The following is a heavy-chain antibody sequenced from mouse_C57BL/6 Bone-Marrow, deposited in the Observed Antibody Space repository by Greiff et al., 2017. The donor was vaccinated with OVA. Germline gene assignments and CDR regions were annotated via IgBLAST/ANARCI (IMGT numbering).Heavy chain of an antibody. J-gene: IGHJ4*01. CDR1: GYSFTDYN. D-gene: IGHD3-2*02. CDR3: AGQTAQALYYAMDY. CDR2: INPNYGTT. Sequence: EVKLQQSGPELVKPGASVKISCKASGYSFTDYNMNWVKQSNGKSLEWIGVINPNYGTTSYNQKFKGKATLTVDQSSSTAYMQLNSLTSEDSAVYYCAGQTAQALYYAMDYWGQGTSVTVSS. V-gene: IGHV1-39*01.